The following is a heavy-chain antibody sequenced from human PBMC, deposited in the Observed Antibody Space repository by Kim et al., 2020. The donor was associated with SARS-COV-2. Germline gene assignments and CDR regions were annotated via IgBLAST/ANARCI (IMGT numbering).Heavy chain of an antibody. CDR3: ARLGTQGIDY. J-gene: IGHJ4*02. CDR2: ISRSGPTI. Sequence: GGSLRLSCPASGFPFSDYYMSWIRQAPGKGLEWVSYISRSGPTIFYADSVKGRFTISRDSANNSLHLQMNSLRADDTAVYYCARLGTQGIDYWGQGTLVT. D-gene: IGHD7-27*01. CDR1: GFPFSDYY. V-gene: IGHV3-11*01.